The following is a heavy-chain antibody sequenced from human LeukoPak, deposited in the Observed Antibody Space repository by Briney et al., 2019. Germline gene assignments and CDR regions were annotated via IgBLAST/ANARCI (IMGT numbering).Heavy chain of an antibody. V-gene: IGHV4-39*07. D-gene: IGHD2-21*02. CDR1: GGSISSSSYY. CDR2: INHSGST. Sequence: SETLSLTCTVSGGSISSSSYYWSWIRQPPGKGLEWIGEINHSGSTNYNPSLKSRVTISVDTSKNQFSLKLSSVTAADTAVYYCARETYCGADCYYGFDYWGQGILVTVSS. CDR3: ARETYCGADCYYGFDY. J-gene: IGHJ4*02.